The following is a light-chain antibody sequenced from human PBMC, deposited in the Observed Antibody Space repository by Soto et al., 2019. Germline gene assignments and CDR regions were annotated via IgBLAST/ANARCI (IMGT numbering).Light chain of an antibody. V-gene: IGLV2-14*01. CDR3: SSYTSSTFYV. CDR2: EVS. Sequence: QSVLTQPASVSGSPGQSITISCTGTSSDVGGYNYVSWYQQHPGKVPKLMIYEVSNRPSGVSNRSSGSKSGNTASLTISGLQAEDEADYYCSSYTSSTFYVFGTGTKVTVL. CDR1: SSDVGGYNY. J-gene: IGLJ1*01.